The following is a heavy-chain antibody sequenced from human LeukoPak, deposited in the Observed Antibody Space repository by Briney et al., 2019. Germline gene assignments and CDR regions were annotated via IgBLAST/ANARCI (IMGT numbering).Heavy chain of an antibody. Sequence: GASVTVSCKASGYTFTGYYMHWVRQAPGQGLEWMGWISAYNGNTNYAQKLQGRVTMTTDTSTSTAYMELRSLRSDDTAVHYCARTPYYDSSGYLPDYWGQGTLVTVSS. CDR1: GYTFTGYY. J-gene: IGHJ4*02. CDR2: ISAYNGNT. CDR3: ARTPYYDSSGYLPDY. D-gene: IGHD3-22*01. V-gene: IGHV1-18*04.